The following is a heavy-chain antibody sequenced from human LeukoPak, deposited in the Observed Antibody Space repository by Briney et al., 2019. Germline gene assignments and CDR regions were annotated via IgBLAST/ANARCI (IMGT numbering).Heavy chain of an antibody. J-gene: IGHJ5*02. D-gene: IGHD6-13*01. V-gene: IGHV3-23*01. CDR3: AKNWVSSSSPMGFDP. CDR2: ISGSGGST. CDR1: GFTFSSYA. Sequence: GGSLRLSCAASGFTFSSYAMSWVRQAPGKGLEWVSAISGSGGSTYYADSVKGRFTISRDNSKNPLYLQMNSLRAEDTAVYYCAKNWVSSSSPMGFDPWGQGTLVTVSS.